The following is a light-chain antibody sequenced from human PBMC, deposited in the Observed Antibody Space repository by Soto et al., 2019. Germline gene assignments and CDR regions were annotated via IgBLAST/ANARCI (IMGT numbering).Light chain of an antibody. CDR3: QTWSSGIVV. J-gene: IGLJ2*01. V-gene: IGLV4-69*01. CDR2: LNSDGSH. CDR1: SGHSNYA. Sequence: QLVLTQSPSASASLGASVKLTCTLSSGHSNYAIAWHQQQSKKGPRYLINLNSDGSHSKGDGIPDRFSGSSSGAERYLTISSLQSEDEADYYCQTWSSGIVVFGGGTKLTVL.